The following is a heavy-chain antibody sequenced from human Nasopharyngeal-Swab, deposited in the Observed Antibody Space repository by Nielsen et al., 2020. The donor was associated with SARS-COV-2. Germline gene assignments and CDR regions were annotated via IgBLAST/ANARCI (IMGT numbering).Heavy chain of an antibody. CDR1: EFTFSRFN. V-gene: IGHV3-33*07. CDR3: AREKYYYGDYER. CDR2: ILNDGDGSNE. Sequence: GGSLRLSCAASEFTFSRFNMYWVRQAPGKGLEWVALILNDGDGSNEYYADSVKGRFTISRDNAKNTLSLQMNSLRAEDSAVYYCAREKYYYGDYERWGQGTLVTVSS. D-gene: IGHD4-17*01. J-gene: IGHJ4*02.